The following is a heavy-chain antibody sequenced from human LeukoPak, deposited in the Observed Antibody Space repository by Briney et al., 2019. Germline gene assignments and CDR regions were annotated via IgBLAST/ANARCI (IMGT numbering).Heavy chain of an antibody. Sequence: GGSLRLSCAASGFTCSSYGRHWVRQAPGKGLEWLAFIQYGRSNNYYADSVKGRFTISRDNSKTTLYLQMNSLRAEDTAVYYCAKARSGSSYGPYYVWGQGTLVTVSS. CDR3: AKARSGSSYGPYYV. D-gene: IGHD5-18*01. CDR1: GFTCSSYG. CDR2: IQYGRSNN. J-gene: IGHJ4*02. V-gene: IGHV3-30*02.